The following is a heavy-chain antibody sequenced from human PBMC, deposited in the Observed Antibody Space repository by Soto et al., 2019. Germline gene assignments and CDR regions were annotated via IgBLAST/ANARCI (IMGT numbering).Heavy chain of an antibody. CDR3: AKGPQMIGVPPGAFDI. CDR2: ISGSGGGT. V-gene: IGHV3-23*01. J-gene: IGHJ3*02. D-gene: IGHD3-22*01. CDR1: GFTFSSYA. Sequence: EVQLLESGGGLVQPGGSLRLSCAASGFTFSSYAMSWVRQAPGRGLEWVSAISGSGGGTYYADSVKGRFTISRDNSKNTLYLQMNSLRAEDTALYYCAKGPQMIGVPPGAFDIWGQGTMVTVSS.